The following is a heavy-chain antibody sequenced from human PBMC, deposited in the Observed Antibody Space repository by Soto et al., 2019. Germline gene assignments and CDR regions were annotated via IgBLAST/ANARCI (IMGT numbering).Heavy chain of an antibody. CDR3: AKDLYYYDFSLDDS. J-gene: IGHJ5*02. V-gene: IGHV3-30*18. CDR2: VSYDGSIE. Sequence: GGSLRLSCAASGFTFSSYWMSWVRQAPGKGLEWVAVVSYDGSIENYADSVRGRFTISRDNSKNTVFLQMNSLRVEDTAVYYCAKDLYYYDFSLDDSWGQGTLVTVSS. D-gene: IGHD3-16*01. CDR1: GFTFSSYW.